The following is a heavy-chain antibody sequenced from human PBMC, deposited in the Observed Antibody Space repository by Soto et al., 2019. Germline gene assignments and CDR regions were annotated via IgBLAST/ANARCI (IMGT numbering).Heavy chain of an antibody. D-gene: IGHD3-10*01. CDR2: IYYSGST. CDR1: GGSISSSSYY. Sequence: QLQLQESGPGLVKPSETLSLTCTVSGGSISSSSYYWGWIRQPPGKGLEWIGSIYYSGSTYYNPSLKSRVTISVDTSKNQFSLKLSSVTAADTAVYYCARLSSGSGSSSDYYYYMDVWGKGTTVTVSS. J-gene: IGHJ6*03. CDR3: ARLSSGSGSSSDYYYYMDV. V-gene: IGHV4-39*01.